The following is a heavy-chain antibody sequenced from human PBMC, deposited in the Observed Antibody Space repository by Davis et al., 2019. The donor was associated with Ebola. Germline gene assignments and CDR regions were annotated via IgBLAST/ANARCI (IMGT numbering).Heavy chain of an antibody. CDR2: IYYSGST. J-gene: IGHJ6*02. CDR3: ARGGVQGVISYYYYYYGMDV. V-gene: IGHV4-39*01. CDR1: GGSISSSSYY. Sequence: ETLSLTCTVSGGSISSSSYYWGWIRQPPGKGLEWIGSIYYSGSTYYNPSLKSRVTISVDTSKNQFSLKLSSVTAADTAVYYCARGGVQGVISYYYYYYGMDVWGQGTTVTVSS. D-gene: IGHD3-10*01.